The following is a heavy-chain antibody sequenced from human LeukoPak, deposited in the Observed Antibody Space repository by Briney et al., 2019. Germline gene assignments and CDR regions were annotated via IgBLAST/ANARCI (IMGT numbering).Heavy chain of an antibody. D-gene: IGHD2-15*01. CDR2: ISGSGGST. J-gene: IGHJ4*02. CDR3: ANSFYCSGGSCYDDY. V-gene: IGHV3-23*01. Sequence: PGESLRLSCAASGFTFSSYAMSWVRQAPGKGLEWVSAISGSGGSTYYADSVKGRFTISRDNSKNTLYLQMNSLRAEDTAVYYCANSFYCSGGSCYDDYWGQGTLVTVSS. CDR1: GFTFSSYA.